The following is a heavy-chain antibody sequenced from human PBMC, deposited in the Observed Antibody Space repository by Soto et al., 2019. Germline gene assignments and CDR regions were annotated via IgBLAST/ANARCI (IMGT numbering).Heavy chain of an antibody. Sequence: GESLKISCAASGFTFSSYSMNWVRQAPGKGLEWVSYISSSSSTIYYADSVKGRFTISRDNAKNSLYLQMNSLRAEDTAVYYCARVKIPVAAAGSLRGGWFDPWGQGTLVTVSS. CDR3: ARVKIPVAAAGSLRGGWFDP. V-gene: IGHV3-48*01. CDR2: ISSSSSTI. CDR1: GFTFSSYS. J-gene: IGHJ5*02. D-gene: IGHD6-13*01.